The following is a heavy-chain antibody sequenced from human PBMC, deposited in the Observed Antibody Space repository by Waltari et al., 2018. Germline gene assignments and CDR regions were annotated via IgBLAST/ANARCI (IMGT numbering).Heavy chain of an antibody. D-gene: IGHD3-22*01. V-gene: IGHV4-34*01. Sequence: VQLQQWGAGLLKPSETLSLTCAVYGWSFSGYYWSWIRQPPGTGLEWIGEINHSGSTNYNPSLKSRVTISVDTSKNQFSLKLSSVTAADTAVYYCARAPRRITMIVVAYGMDVWGQGTTVTVSS. CDR1: GWSFSGYY. CDR3: ARAPRRITMIVVAYGMDV. CDR2: INHSGST. J-gene: IGHJ6*02.